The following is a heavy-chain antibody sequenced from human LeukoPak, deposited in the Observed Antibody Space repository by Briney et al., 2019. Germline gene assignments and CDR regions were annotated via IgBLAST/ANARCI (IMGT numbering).Heavy chain of an antibody. CDR3: AREGYSSGWCFDY. Sequence: GGSLRLSCAASGFTFSSYSMNWVRQAPGKGLEWVSYISSSSSTIYYADSVKGRFTISRDNAKNSLYLQMNSLRAEDTAVYYCAREGYSSGWCFDYWGQGTLVTVSS. D-gene: IGHD6-19*01. V-gene: IGHV3-48*04. J-gene: IGHJ4*02. CDR2: ISSSSSTI. CDR1: GFTFSSYS.